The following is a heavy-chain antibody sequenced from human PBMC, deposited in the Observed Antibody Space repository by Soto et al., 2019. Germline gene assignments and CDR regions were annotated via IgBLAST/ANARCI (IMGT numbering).Heavy chain of an antibody. CDR2: IWYDGSNK. CDR3: ARAPADPHYYYYYMDV. CDR1: GFTFSSYG. Sequence: GGSLRLSCAASGFTFSSYGMHWVRQAPGKGLEWVAVIWYDGSNKYYADSVKGRFTISRDNSKNTLYLQMNSLRAEDTAVYYCARAPADPHYYYYYMDVWGKGTTVTVSS. J-gene: IGHJ6*03. V-gene: IGHV3-33*01.